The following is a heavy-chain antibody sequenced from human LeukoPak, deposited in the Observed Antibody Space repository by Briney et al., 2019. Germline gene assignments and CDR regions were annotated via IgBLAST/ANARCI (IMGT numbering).Heavy chain of an antibody. J-gene: IGHJ6*03. Sequence: GGSLRLSCTASGFTFSNYPMHWVRQAPGKGLEWVAVISYDGSNKYYADSVKGRFTISRDNSKNTLYLQMNSLRAEDTAVYYCAKYKIMDVWGKGTTVTVSS. V-gene: IGHV3-30-3*02. CDR3: AKYKIMDV. CDR1: GFTFSNYP. CDR2: ISYDGSNK. D-gene: IGHD1-14*01.